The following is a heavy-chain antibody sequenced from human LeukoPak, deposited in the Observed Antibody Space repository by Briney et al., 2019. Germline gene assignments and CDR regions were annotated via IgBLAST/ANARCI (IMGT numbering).Heavy chain of an antibody. J-gene: IGHJ4*02. CDR2: IWYGGSNK. Sequence: GRSLRLSCAASGFTFSSYGMHWVRQAPGKGLEWVAVIWYGGSNKYYADSVKGRFTISRDNSKNTLYLQMNSLRAEDTAVYYCAKGEMYSSSWYSDNWGQGTLVTVSS. CDR3: AKGEMYSSSWYSDN. CDR1: GFTFSSYG. V-gene: IGHV3-33*06. D-gene: IGHD6-13*01.